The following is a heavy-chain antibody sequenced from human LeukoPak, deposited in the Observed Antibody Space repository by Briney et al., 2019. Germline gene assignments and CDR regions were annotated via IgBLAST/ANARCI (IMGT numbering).Heavy chain of an antibody. CDR1: GFTFSSYG. CDR3: AKDRGTGGYYFDY. V-gene: IGHV3-30*02. D-gene: IGHD1-26*01. Sequence: GGSLRLSCAASGFTFSSYGMHWVRQAPGKGLEWVAFIRYDGSNKYYADSVKGRFTTSRDNSKNTLYLQMNSLRAEDTAVYYCAKDRGTGGYYFDYWGQGTLVTVSS. J-gene: IGHJ4*02. CDR2: IRYDGSNK.